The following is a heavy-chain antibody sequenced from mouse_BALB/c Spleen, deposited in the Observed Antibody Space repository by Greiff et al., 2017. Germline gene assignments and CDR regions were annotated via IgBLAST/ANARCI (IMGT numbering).Heavy chain of an antibody. CDR3: ARESDYGDY. CDR1: GFTFSSYG. CDR2: INSNGGST. D-gene: IGHD2-4*01. J-gene: IGHJ2*01. V-gene: IGHV5-6-3*01. Sequence: EVKLVESGGDLVKPGGSLKLSCAASGFTFSSYGMSWVRQTPDKRLELVATINSNGGSTYYPDSVKGRFTIFRDNAKNTLYLQMSSLKSEDTAMYYCARESDYGDYWGQGTTLTVSS.